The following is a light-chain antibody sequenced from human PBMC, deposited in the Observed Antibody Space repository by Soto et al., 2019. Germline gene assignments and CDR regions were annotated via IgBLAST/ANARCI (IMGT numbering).Light chain of an antibody. Sequence: AIQMTQSPSSLSASEGDRVTITCRARQGISNDLGWYQQKPGKAPKLLIYAASSLQSGVPSRFSGSGSGTDFTLTISSLQPEDFATYYCLQDYNYPRTFGQGTKVEIK. J-gene: IGKJ1*01. CDR1: QGISND. CDR2: AAS. CDR3: LQDYNYPRT. V-gene: IGKV1-6*01.